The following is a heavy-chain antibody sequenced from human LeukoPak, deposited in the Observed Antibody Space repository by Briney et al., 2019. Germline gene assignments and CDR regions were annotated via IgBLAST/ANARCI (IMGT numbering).Heavy chain of an antibody. CDR2: ISWNSGSI. J-gene: IGHJ4*02. D-gene: IGHD2-21*02. CDR1: GFIFNNYA. Sequence: GGSLRLSCAGSGFIFNNYAMHWVRQPPGKGLEWVSGISWNSGSIDYADSVKGRFTISRDNAKNSLYLQMNSLRVEDTAVYYCATTGVVTANVAHSDYWGQGTLVTVSS. V-gene: IGHV3-9*01. CDR3: ATTGVVTANVAHSDY.